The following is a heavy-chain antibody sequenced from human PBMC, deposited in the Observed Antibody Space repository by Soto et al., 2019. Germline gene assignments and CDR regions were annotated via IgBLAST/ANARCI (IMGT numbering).Heavy chain of an antibody. Sequence: GEPLKISCKGSVYRFSNHWIGWVRQMAGKGLEWVGVIYPDDSDTRYGRSFQGQVTISADRSIDTAYLQWSSLKASDTAIYYCARGRDDTSGYYAFWGQGTLVTVSS. CDR1: VYRFSNHW. CDR3: ARGRDDTSGYYAF. D-gene: IGHD3-22*01. J-gene: IGHJ4*02. V-gene: IGHV5-51*01. CDR2: IYPDDSDT.